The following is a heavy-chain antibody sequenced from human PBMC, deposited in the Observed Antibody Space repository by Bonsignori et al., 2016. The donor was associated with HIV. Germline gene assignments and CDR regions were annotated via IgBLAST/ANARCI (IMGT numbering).Heavy chain of an antibody. D-gene: IGHD2-15*01. CDR2: ISSSGSTI. Sequence: GESLKISCAASGFTFSDYYMSWIRQAPGKGLEWVSYISSSGSTIYYADSVKGRFTISRDNAKNSLYLQMNSLRAEDTAVYYCARVRPLGYCSGGSCYGLPPYYWGQGTLVTVSS. V-gene: IGHV3-11*01. CDR1: GFTFSDYY. J-gene: IGHJ4*02. CDR3: ARVRPLGYCSGGSCYGLPPYY.